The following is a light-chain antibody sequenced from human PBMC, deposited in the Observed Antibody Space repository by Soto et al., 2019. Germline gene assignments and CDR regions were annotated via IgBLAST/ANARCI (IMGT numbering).Light chain of an antibody. J-gene: IGLJ2*01. CDR3: ISYTSSRTRVV. Sequence: QSVLTQPASVSGSPGQSITISCTGTSSDVGGYNYFSWYQQHPGKAPKLMIYDVSNRPSGVSNRFSGSKSGNTASLTISGLQAEDEADYYGISYTSSRTRVVVGGGTKHTVL. CDR1: SSDVGGYNY. V-gene: IGLV2-14*01. CDR2: DVS.